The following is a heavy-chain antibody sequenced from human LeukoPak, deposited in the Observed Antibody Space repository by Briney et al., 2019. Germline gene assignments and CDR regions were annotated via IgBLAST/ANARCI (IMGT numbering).Heavy chain of an antibody. Sequence: SETLSLTCTVSGYSISSGYYWGWIRQPPGKGLEGIGSIYHSGSTYNNPSLKSRVTISVDTSKNQFSLKLSSVTAADTAVYYCARVSPGGNSFGTDYWGQGTLVTVSS. V-gene: IGHV4-38-2*02. CDR1: GYSISSGYY. CDR3: ARVSPGGNSFGTDY. D-gene: IGHD4-23*01. J-gene: IGHJ4*02. CDR2: IYHSGST.